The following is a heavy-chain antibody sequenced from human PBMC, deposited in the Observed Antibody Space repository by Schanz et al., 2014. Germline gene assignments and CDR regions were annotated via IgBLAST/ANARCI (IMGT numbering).Heavy chain of an antibody. Sequence: QVQLVQSGAEVKKPGASVKVSCKASGYTFTSYDINWVRQATGQGLEWMGWMNSKTGNTGYAQRFQGRVTMTRNTSITTAYLELSSLRFGDTAVYYCARDGEAAAGCDYWGQGTLVTVSS. V-gene: IGHV1-8*01. D-gene: IGHD6-13*01. CDR2: MNSKTGNT. J-gene: IGHJ4*02. CDR3: ARDGEAAAGCDY. CDR1: GYTFTSYD.